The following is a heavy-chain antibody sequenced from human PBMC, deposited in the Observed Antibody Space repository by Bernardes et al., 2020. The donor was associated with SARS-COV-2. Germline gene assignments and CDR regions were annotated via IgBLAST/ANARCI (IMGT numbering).Heavy chain of an antibody. Sequence: SETLSLTCAVSGYSISSGYYWGWIRQPPGKGLEWIGSIYHSGSTYYNPSLKSRVTISVDTSKNQFSLKLSSVTAADTAVYYCPRGTLLLWYFDLWGRGTLVTVSS. CDR3: PRGTLLLWYFDL. CDR2: IYHSGST. D-gene: IGHD3-22*01. V-gene: IGHV4-38-2*01. CDR1: GYSISSGYY. J-gene: IGHJ2*01.